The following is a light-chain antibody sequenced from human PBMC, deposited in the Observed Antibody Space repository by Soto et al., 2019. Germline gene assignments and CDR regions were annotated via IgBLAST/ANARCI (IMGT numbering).Light chain of an antibody. CDR2: DAS. V-gene: IGKV3-11*01. CDR3: QQRSNWPSLT. J-gene: IGKJ4*01. CDR1: QGVTTN. Sequence: EIVMTQSPATLFVSPGDRAILSCRAGQGVTTNFAWYQQKSGQAPRLLISDASNRATGIPARFSGSGSETDFTLTISSLETEDSAVCYCQQRSNWPSLTFGGGTKVDIK.